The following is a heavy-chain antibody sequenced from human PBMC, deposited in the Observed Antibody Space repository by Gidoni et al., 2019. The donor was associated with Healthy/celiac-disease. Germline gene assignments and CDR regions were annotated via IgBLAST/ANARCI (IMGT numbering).Heavy chain of an antibody. Sequence: QVQLQESGPGLVKPSQTLSLTCPVSGGSISSGGYYWSWIRQHPGKGLEWIGYIYYSGSTYYNPSRKGRVTISVDTSKNQFSRKLSSVTAADTAVYYCARGGDDSSGWSVDYWGQGTLVTVSS. CDR3: ARGGDDSSGWSVDY. V-gene: IGHV4-31*03. D-gene: IGHD3-22*01. CDR1: GGSISSGGYY. J-gene: IGHJ4*02. CDR2: IYYSGST.